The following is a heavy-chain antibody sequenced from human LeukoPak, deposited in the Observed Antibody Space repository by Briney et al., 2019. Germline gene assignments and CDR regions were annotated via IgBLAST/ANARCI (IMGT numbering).Heavy chain of an antibody. CDR3: ARSRASIAVAGEYFQH. J-gene: IGHJ1*01. CDR2: ISAYNGNT. CDR1: GYTFTSYG. V-gene: IGHV1-18*01. Sequence: GASVKVSCKASGYTFTSYGISWVRQAPGQGLEWMGWISAYNGNTNYAQKLQGRVTMTTDTSTSTAYMELRSLRSDDTAVYYCARSRASIAVAGEYFQHWGQGTLVTVSS. D-gene: IGHD6-19*01.